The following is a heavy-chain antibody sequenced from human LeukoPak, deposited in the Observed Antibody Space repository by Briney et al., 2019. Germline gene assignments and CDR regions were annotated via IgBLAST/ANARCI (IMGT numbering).Heavy chain of an antibody. CDR2: ISGIGSTI. CDR3: AREMTTITYAFDM. CDR1: GFTFSMYA. D-gene: IGHD5-24*01. V-gene: IGHV3-23*01. J-gene: IGHJ3*02. Sequence: GGSLRLSCAASGFTFSMYAMNWVRQAPGKGLEWVSAISGIGSTINYADSVKGRFTISRDNFKNTLYLQMNSLRVEDAAVYYCAREMTTITYAFDMWGQGTMVTVSS.